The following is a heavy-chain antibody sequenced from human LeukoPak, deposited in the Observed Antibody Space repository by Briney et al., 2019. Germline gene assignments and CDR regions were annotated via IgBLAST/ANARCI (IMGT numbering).Heavy chain of an antibody. D-gene: IGHD6-19*01. CDR2: ISPNNGNT. CDR3: ARDRDSSGWHVADY. V-gene: IGHV1-18*01. CDR1: GYTFRSYD. Sequence: GASLKVSCKASGYTFRSYDITWVRQAPGQGLEWMGWISPNNGNTNYAQKFQGRVTMTTDTPTSTAYMEMRSLRSDDTAVYYCARDRDSSGWHVADYWGQGTLVTVSS. J-gene: IGHJ4*02.